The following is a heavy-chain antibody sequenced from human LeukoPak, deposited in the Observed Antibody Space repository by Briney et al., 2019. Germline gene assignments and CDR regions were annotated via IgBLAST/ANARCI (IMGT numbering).Heavy chain of an antibody. V-gene: IGHV4-61*02. Sequence: SQTLSLTCTVSGDSISSGDYYWSWIRQPAGKGLEWIGRISSSGSTNYNPSLKSRVTISVDTSKNQFSLKLSSVTAADTAVYYCARDGYDSSGYYSPFDYWGQGTLVTVSS. CDR3: ARDGYDSSGYYSPFDY. CDR2: ISSSGST. D-gene: IGHD3-22*01. CDR1: GDSISSGDYY. J-gene: IGHJ4*02.